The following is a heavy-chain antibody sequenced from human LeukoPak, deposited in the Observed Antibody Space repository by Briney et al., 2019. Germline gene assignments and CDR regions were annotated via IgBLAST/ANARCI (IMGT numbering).Heavy chain of an antibody. V-gene: IGHV3-66*01. Sequence: PGGSLRLSCAASGFTVSSNYMSWVRQAPGKGLEWVSVIYSGGSTYYADSVKGRFTISRGNSKNTLYLQMNSLRAEDTAVYYCARGYDYVWGSYRSDYWGQGTLVTVSS. CDR2: IYSGGST. J-gene: IGHJ4*02. D-gene: IGHD3-16*02. CDR1: GFTVSSNY. CDR3: ARGYDYVWGSYRSDY.